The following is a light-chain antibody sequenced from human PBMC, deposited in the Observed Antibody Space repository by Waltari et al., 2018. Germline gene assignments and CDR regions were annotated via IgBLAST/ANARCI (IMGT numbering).Light chain of an antibody. V-gene: IGLV2-14*03. Sequence: QSALTQPASVSGSPGQSITISCTGSSSDVGGYDHVSWYQQHPGKVPKPMIYDVSNRPSGVSTAFLGSTPGNTASLTISGLQAEDEADYYGSSYTDISDVGGVFGGGTKVTVL. J-gene: IGLJ3*02. CDR3: SSYTDISDVGGV. CDR1: SSDVGGYDH. CDR2: DVS.